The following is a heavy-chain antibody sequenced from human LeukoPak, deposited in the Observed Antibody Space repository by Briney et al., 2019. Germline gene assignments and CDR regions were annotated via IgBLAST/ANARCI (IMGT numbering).Heavy chain of an antibody. J-gene: IGHJ6*04. CDR1: GFTFSNYW. CDR3: AELGITMIGGV. D-gene: IGHD3-10*02. CDR2: INQDGSEK. Sequence: GGSLRLSCAASGFTFSNYWMSWVRQAPGKGLEWVANINQDGSEKYYVDSVKGRFTISRDNAKNSLYLQMNGLRAEDTAVYYCAELGITMIGGVWGKGTTVTISS. V-gene: IGHV3-7*01.